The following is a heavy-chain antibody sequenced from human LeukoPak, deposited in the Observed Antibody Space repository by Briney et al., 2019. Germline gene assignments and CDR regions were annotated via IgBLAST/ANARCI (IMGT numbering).Heavy chain of an antibody. CDR3: ARGYSSSWYFAFDI. CDR1: GGSISSYY. V-gene: IGHV4-59*01. Sequence: SGTLSLTCTVSGGSISSYYWSWIRQPPGKGLEWIGYIYYSGSTNYNPSLKSRVTISVDTSKNQFSLKLSSVTAADTAVYYCARGYSSSWYFAFDIWGQGTMVTVSS. CDR2: IYYSGST. J-gene: IGHJ3*02. D-gene: IGHD6-13*01.